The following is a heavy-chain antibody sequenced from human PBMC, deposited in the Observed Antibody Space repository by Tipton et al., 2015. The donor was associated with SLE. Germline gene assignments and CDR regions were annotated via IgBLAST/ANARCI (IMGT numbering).Heavy chain of an antibody. Sequence: SLRLSCEGFGFIFSEYYLTWIRQAPGKGLEWVSYISRTSSYSNYADSVMGRFSISRDNAKNSLYLEMNSLRVEDTAVYYCARGKEVPVAGTWGRWFDPWGQGTLVTVSS. D-gene: IGHD6-19*01. CDR1: GFIFSEYY. CDR2: ISRTSSYS. J-gene: IGHJ5*02. V-gene: IGHV3-11*06. CDR3: ARGKEVPVAGTWGRWFDP.